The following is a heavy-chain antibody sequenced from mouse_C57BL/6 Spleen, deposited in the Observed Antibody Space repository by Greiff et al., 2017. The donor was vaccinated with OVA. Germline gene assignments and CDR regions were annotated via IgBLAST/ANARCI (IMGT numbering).Heavy chain of an antibody. CDR3: VIYYDYDGFAY. V-gene: IGHV5-16*01. J-gene: IGHJ3*01. CDR2: INYDGSST. Sequence: EVKLVESEGGLVQPGSSMKLSCTASGFTFSDYYMAWVRQVPEKGLEWVANINYDGSSTYYLDSLKSRFIISRDNAKNILYLQMSSLKSEDTATYYCVIYYDYDGFAYWGQGTLVTVSA. D-gene: IGHD2-4*01. CDR1: GFTFSDYY.